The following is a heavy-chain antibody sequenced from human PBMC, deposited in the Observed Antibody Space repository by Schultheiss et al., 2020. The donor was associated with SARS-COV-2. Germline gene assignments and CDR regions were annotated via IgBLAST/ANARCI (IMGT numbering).Heavy chain of an antibody. CDR2: IYTSGST. D-gene: IGHD6-19*01. Sequence: SETLSLTCTVSGGSISSYYWSWIRQPPGKGLEWIGYIYTSGSTNYNPSLKSRVTMSVDTSKNQFSLKLSSVTAADTAVYYCARDRVAVAGTLDYWGQGTLVTVSS. J-gene: IGHJ4*02. V-gene: IGHV4-4*08. CDR1: GGSISSYY. CDR3: ARDRVAVAGTLDY.